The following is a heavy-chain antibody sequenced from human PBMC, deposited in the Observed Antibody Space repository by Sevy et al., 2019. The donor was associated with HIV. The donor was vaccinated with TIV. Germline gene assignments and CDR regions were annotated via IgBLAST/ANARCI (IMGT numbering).Heavy chain of an antibody. J-gene: IGHJ6*02. V-gene: IGHV1-2*02. CDR2: INPKNDVT. CDR3: ARARRVTTVYYYYGMDV. Sequence: ASVKVSCKASGYSFTDYYMHWVRQAPGQGLEWMAWINPKNDVTNYAQKFQGRVTMTRDTSTSPAYMERTRLRSDDTAVYYCARARRVTTVYYYYGMDVWGQGTTVTVSS. D-gene: IGHD5-18*01. CDR1: GYSFTDYY.